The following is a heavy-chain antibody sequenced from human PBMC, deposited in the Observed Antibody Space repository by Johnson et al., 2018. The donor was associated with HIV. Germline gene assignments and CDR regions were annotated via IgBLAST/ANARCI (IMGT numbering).Heavy chain of an antibody. J-gene: IGHJ3*02. V-gene: IGHV3-23*04. CDR2: ISGSGGST. D-gene: IGHD1-26*01. CDR3: TTEVMEWELQIGWTRAFDI. Sequence: VQLVESGGGVVQPGRSLRLSCAASGFTFSSYAMSWVRQAPGKGLEWVSAISGSGGSTYYADSVKGRFTISRDNSKNTLYLQMNSLKTEDTAVYYCTTEVMEWELQIGWTRAFDIWGQGTMVTVSS. CDR1: GFTFSSYA.